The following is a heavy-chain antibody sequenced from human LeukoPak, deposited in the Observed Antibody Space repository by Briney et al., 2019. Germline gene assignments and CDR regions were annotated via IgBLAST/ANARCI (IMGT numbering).Heavy chain of an antibody. J-gene: IGHJ6*03. V-gene: IGHV4-59*08. D-gene: IGHD2-2*01. Sequence: SETLSLTCTVSGGSISSYYWSWIRQPPGKGLEWIGYIYYSGSTNYNPSLKSRVTISVDTSKNQFSLKLSSVTAADTAVYYCARSLGYCSSTSGGCYYYYYMDVWGKGTTVTVSS. CDR1: GGSISSYY. CDR3: ARSLGYCSSTSGGCYYYYYMDV. CDR2: IYYSGST.